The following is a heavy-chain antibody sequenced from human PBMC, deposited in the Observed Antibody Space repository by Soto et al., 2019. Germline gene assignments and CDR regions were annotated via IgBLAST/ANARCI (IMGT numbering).Heavy chain of an antibody. V-gene: IGHV4-34*01. CDR3: ARKASIAATDIAPYYYYGMDV. Sequence: CETLSLTCAVYGGSFSGYYWSWIRQPPGKGLEWIGEINHSGSTNYNPSLKSRVTISVDTSKNQFSLKLSSVTAADTAVYYCARKASIAATDIAPYYYYGMDVWGQGTTVTVSS. CDR1: GGSFSGYY. CDR2: INHSGST. D-gene: IGHD6-13*01. J-gene: IGHJ6*02.